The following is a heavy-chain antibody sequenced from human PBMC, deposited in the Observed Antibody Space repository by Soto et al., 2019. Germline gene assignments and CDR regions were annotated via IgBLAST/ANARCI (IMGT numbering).Heavy chain of an antibody. V-gene: IGHV3-30*18. CDR1: GFTFNTFG. J-gene: IGHJ4*02. CDR2: ISYDGSDK. Sequence: GGSLRLSCAASGFTFNTFGMHWVRQAPGKGLEWVAVISYDGSDKYYSDSVRGRFTISRDNSMNTPYLQMNSLRTEDTAVYYCAKSPNFYCSSYHCYKYYFDYWGQGTLVTVSS. CDR3: AKSPNFYCSSYHCYKYYFDY. D-gene: IGHD2-2*01.